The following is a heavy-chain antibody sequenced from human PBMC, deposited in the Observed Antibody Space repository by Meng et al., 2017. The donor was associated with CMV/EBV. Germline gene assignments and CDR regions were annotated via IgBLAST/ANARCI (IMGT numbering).Heavy chain of an antibody. Sequence: FTFSECYMTWIRQAPGKGLEWVAYISFGGKNINYADSVKGRFTVSRNNAENSLSLQMSSLRVEDSAVYYCARGAGYLVGPSKAWLDPWGQGTLVTVSS. J-gene: IGHJ5*02. CDR3: ARGAGYLVGPSKAWLDP. V-gene: IGHV3-11*01. CDR1: FTFSECY. CDR2: ISFGGKNI. D-gene: IGHD3-9*01.